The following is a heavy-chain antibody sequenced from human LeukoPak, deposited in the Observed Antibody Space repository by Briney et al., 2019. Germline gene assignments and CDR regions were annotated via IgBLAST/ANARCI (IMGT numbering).Heavy chain of an antibody. V-gene: IGHV4-39*07. CDR1: GGSISSSSYY. D-gene: IGHD3-10*01. Sequence: SETLSLTCTVSGGSISSSSYYWGWIRQPPGKGLEWIGSIYYSGSTYYNPSLKSRVTISVDTSKNQFSLKLSSVTAADTAVYYCARAGGEIWFGELLAHFDYWGQGTLVTVSS. CDR2: IYYSGST. CDR3: ARAGGEIWFGELLAHFDY. J-gene: IGHJ4*02.